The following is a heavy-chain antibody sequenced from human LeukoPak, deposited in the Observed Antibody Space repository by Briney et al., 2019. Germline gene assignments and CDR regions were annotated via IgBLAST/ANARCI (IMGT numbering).Heavy chain of an antibody. V-gene: IGHV3-74*01. D-gene: IGHD1-1*01. J-gene: IGHJ4*02. CDR3: ARSNWPYYFDY. CDR1: EFTFSNYW. CDR2: ISGDGSST. Sequence: GGSLRLSCAASEFTFSNYWMHWVRQAPGKGLVCGSWISGDGSSTRYADSVKGRFTTSRDNAKNTLYLQVNGLRAEDTDVYYCARSNWPYYFDYWGQGALVTVSS.